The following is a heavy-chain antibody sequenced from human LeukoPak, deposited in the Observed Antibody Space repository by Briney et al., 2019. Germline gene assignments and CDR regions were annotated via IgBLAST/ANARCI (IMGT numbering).Heavy chain of an antibody. V-gene: IGHV1-69*01. D-gene: IGHD2-2*01. Sequence: SVKVSCKASGGTFSSYAISWMRQAPGQGLEWMGGIIPIFGTANYAQKFQGRVTITADESTSTAYMELSSLRSEDTAVYYCARGSIVVVPAASKAPNYYYYMDAWGKGTTVTVSS. CDR1: GGTFSSYA. CDR3: ARGSIVVVPAASKAPNYYYYMDA. J-gene: IGHJ6*03. CDR2: IIPIFGTA.